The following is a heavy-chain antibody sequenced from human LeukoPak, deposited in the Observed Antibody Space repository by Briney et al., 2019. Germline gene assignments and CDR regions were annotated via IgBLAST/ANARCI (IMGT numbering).Heavy chain of an antibody. V-gene: IGHV4-39*01. CDR1: GGSISSSSYY. CDR2: LYYNGST. J-gene: IGHJ4*02. D-gene: IGHD4-23*01. Sequence: SETLALTCTVSGGSISSSSYYWGWIRQPPGKGLEWIGTLYYNGSTYLNPSLKSRVTISVDPSRNHFSLSLNSVTAADTATYYCARHPRDDYGGFGLDSWGQGILVSVYS. CDR3: ARHPRDDYGGFGLDS.